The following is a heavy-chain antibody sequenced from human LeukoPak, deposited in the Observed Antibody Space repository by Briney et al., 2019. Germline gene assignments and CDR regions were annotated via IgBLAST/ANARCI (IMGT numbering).Heavy chain of an antibody. CDR2: FNPNSGGT. CDR1: GYTFTGYY. J-gene: IGHJ4*02. D-gene: IGHD3-9*01. Sequence: ASVKVSCKASGYTFTGYYMHWVRQAPGQGLEWMGWFNPNSGGTNYAQKFQGRVTMTRDTSISTAYMELSRLRSDDTAVYYCARGGVLRYFDWLMDYWGQGTLVTVSS. CDR3: ARGGVLRYFDWLMDY. V-gene: IGHV1-2*02.